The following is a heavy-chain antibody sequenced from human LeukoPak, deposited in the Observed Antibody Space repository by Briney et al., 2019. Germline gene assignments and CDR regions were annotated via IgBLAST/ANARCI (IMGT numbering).Heavy chain of an antibody. D-gene: IGHD2-2*01. Sequence: SETLSLTCAVYGGSFSGYYWSWIRQPPGKGLEWIGEINHSGSTNYNPSLKSRVTISVDTSKNQFSLKLSSVTAADTAVYHCARHLRSTYGMDVWGQGTTVTVSS. CDR3: ARHLRSTYGMDV. J-gene: IGHJ6*02. CDR1: GGSFSGYY. V-gene: IGHV4-34*01. CDR2: INHSGST.